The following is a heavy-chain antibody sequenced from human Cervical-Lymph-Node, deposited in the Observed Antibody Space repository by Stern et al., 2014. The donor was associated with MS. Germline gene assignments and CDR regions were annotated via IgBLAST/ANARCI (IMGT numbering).Heavy chain of an antibody. D-gene: IGHD5-18*01. CDR3: AHRHYSGWFDP. CDR1: GFSLRTSGVA. J-gene: IGHJ5*02. Sequence: QVTLKESGPTLVKPTQTLTLTCTFSGFSLRTSGVAVGWIRQPPGKALEWLALIYWDDDKRYSASLKSRLTITKDPPKNQVVLTMTNMDPVDTATYYCAHRHYSGWFDPWGQGILVTVSS. V-gene: IGHV2-5*02. CDR2: IYWDDDK.